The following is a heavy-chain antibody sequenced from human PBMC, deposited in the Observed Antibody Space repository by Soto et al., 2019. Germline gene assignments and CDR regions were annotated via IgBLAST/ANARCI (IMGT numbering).Heavy chain of an antibody. D-gene: IGHD2-8*01. V-gene: IGHV3-74*01. CDR3: AKGCMYTAAHLDCWF. Sequence: EAQLVESGGTLVQPGGSLRLSCAASGFTFRGYWMYWVRQAPGKGLEWVSRINSGGSDISYAASVKAGFTISRDNAKNTMYMQMNSLGAEGTAVYYWAKGCMYTAAHLDCWF. CDR2: INSGGSDI. J-gene: IGHJ5*01. CDR1: GFTFRGYW.